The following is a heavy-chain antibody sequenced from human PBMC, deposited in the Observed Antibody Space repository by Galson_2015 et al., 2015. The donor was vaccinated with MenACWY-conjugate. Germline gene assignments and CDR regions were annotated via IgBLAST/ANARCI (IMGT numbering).Heavy chain of an antibody. Sequence: ETLSLTCTVSGDSISMSKWWNWVRQPPGKGLEWIGEIYHSGSTNYNPSLKSRVTISVDKSKNQFSLKLSSVTAADTAVYYCAAKEYENSGYFDYWGQGSLVTVSS. CDR1: GDSISMSKW. J-gene: IGHJ4*02. V-gene: IGHV4-4*02. CDR3: AAKEYENSGYFDY. D-gene: IGHD3-22*01. CDR2: IYHSGST.